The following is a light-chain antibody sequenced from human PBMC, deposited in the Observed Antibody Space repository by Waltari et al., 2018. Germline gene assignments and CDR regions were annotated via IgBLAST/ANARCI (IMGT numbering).Light chain of an antibody. CDR3: HSRDSSGDVV. J-gene: IGLJ2*01. V-gene: IGLV3-19*01. CDR1: SRRTSY. CDR2: GKN. Sequence: SSELTQDPAVSVALGPTVRITCQGDSRRTSYVSWFHQKPGQAPALVRYGKNNRPSGIPDRFSASSSGSTASLTIIGAQAEDEADYYCHSRDSSGDVVIGGGTKLTVV.